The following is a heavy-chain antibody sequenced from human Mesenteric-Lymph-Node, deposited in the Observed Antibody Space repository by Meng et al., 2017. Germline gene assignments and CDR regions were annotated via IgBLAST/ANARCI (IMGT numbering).Heavy chain of an antibody. CDR2: ISWSSGNI. V-gene: IGHV3-9*01. J-gene: IGHJ6*02. CDR1: GFTFHDYT. D-gene: IGHD2-8*02. Sequence: SLKISCAASGFTFHDYTMHWVRQPPGKGLEWVSGISWSSGNIGYADSVKGRFTISRDNAKNSLYLEMNSLGVEDTALYFCVKETYCTATRCHRSLFYYYGMDVWGQGTTVTVSS. CDR3: VKETYCTATRCHRSLFYYYGMDV.